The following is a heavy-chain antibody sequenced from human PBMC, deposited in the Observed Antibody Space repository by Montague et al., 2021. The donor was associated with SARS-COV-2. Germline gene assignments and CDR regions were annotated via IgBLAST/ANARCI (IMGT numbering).Heavy chain of an antibody. J-gene: IGHJ5*02. V-gene: IGHV4-34*01. CDR2: INHGGST. CDR3: ARGGTVTTVSVPKRTRSYNWFDP. CDR1: GGSFSNYY. Sequence: SETLSLTCAVYGGSFSNYYWSWIRQPPGKGLEWIGQINHGGSTXXXPSXXXRGTISVDTSKNQFSRKLSSVTAADTAVYYCARGGTVTTVSVPKRTRSYNWFDPWGQGTLVTVSS. D-gene: IGHD4-17*01.